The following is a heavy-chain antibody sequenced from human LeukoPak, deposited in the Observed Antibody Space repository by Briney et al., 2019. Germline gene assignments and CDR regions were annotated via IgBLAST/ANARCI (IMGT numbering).Heavy chain of an antibody. V-gene: IGHV1-2*02. CDR3: ARSDDYGDPYFDY. J-gene: IGHJ4*02. CDR2: INPKTGGT. Sequence: ASVKVSCKTSGYTFSDYYIHWVRQAPGQGLEFMGWINPKTGGTNYAPKFRGRVTMTRDTSISTAYMELSRLRSDDTAVYYCARSDDYGDPYFDYWGQGTLVTVSS. D-gene: IGHD4-17*01. CDR1: GYTFSDYY.